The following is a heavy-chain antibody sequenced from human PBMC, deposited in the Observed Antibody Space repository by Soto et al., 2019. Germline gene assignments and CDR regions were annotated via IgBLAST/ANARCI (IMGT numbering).Heavy chain of an antibody. V-gene: IGHV1-69*13. CDR1: GYSFTRSG. Sequence: AAVKVSWKACGYSFTRSGISWVRQAPGQGLEWMGGIIPIFGTANYAQKFQGRVTITADESTSTAYMELSSLRSEDTAVYYCATRQNQDRDYWG. CDR2: IIPIFGTA. J-gene: IGHJ4*01. CDR3: ATRQNQDRDY.